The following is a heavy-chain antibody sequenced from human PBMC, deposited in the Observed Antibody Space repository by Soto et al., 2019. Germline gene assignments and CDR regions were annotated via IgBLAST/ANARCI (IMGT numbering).Heavy chain of an antibody. CDR3: ARDRRYYDFWSGYHPYYYYGMDV. CDR1: GYTFTSYA. Sequence: ASVKVSCKASGYTFTSYAMHWVRQAPGQRLEWMGWINAGNGNTKYSQKFQGRVTITRDTSASTAYMELSSLRSEDTAVYYCARDRRYYDFWSGYHPYYYYGMDVWGQGTTVTVSS. V-gene: IGHV1-3*01. J-gene: IGHJ6*02. D-gene: IGHD3-3*01. CDR2: INAGNGNT.